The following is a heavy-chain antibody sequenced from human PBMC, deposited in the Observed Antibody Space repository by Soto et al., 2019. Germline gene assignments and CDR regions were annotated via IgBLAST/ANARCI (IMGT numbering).Heavy chain of an antibody. CDR1: GYTFTNHG. J-gene: IGHJ6*03. Sequence: ASVKVSCKASGYTFTNHGLSWVRQAPGQGLEWMGWISASNGDTNYAQKFLGRVTVTTDTSTSTGYMELRSLKSEDTAVYYCARMVRGSKIDYYYYMDVWGKGTTVTVSS. D-gene: IGHD3-10*01. CDR3: ARMVRGSKIDYYYYMDV. CDR2: ISASNGDT. V-gene: IGHV1-18*04.